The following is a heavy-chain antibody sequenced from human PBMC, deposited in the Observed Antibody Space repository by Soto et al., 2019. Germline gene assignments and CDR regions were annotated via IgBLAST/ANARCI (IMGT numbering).Heavy chain of an antibody. Sequence: GGSLRLSCAASGFTFSNYAMRWFRQPPGKRLEWVSTIGSSGGGTYYTDSVKGRFTISRDNSKSTLYLQMNSLRAEDTAVFYCVKDAYSGDRNSYLDLWGRGTLVTVSS. V-gene: IGHV3-23*01. CDR2: IGSSGGGT. J-gene: IGHJ2*01. CDR3: VKDAYSGDRNSYLDL. D-gene: IGHD4-17*01. CDR1: GFTFSNYA.